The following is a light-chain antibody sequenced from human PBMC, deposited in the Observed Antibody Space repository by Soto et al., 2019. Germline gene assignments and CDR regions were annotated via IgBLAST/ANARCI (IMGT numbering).Light chain of an antibody. CDR1: QTISSW. V-gene: IGKV1-5*01. Sequence: DIQLKQSPATLSLSVGDRVTISCRASQTISSWLAWYQQKPGKAPKLLIYNASNWETGIPARFSGSGSGTEFTLTIISLQPEDFAPYYCQQSRSQPITFGHGAILDIK. CDR3: QQSRSQPIT. J-gene: IGKJ5*01. CDR2: NAS.